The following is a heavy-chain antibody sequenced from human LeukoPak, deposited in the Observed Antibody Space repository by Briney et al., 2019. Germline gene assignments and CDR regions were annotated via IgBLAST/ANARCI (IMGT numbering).Heavy chain of an antibody. D-gene: IGHD4-17*01. CDR1: GFTFSVFA. CDR2: ISSSGKNI. V-gene: IGHV3-21*01. J-gene: IGHJ4*02. Sequence: AGGSLRLSCAASGFTFSVFAINWVRQAPGKGLEWVSSISSSGKNIFYADSVKGRFTISRDNAKNSLYLQINSLRAEDTAVYYCARGGNYGDFFDYWGQGTLVTVSS. CDR3: ARGGNYGDFFDY.